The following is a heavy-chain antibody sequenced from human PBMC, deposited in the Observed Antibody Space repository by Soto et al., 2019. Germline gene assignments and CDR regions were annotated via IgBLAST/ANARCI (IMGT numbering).Heavy chain of an antibody. D-gene: IGHD5-12*01. J-gene: IGHJ6*02. CDR2: VIPIFGTA. CDR1: GRTFSSYA. CDR3: ARDVGVEMATYCMDV. Sequence: ASVKVSCKASGRTFSSYAISWVRQAPRPGLEWMGWVIPIFGTANYAQKFQGRATITADESTSAAYMELSSQRSEDTAVYSCARDVGVEMATYCMDVWDQGTTVTVAS. V-gene: IGHV1-69*13.